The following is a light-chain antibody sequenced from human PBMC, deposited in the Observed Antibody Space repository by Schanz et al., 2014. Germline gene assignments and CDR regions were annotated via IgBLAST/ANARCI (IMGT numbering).Light chain of an antibody. CDR3: SSYRRTATVAV. CDR1: SSNIGAPYD. CDR2: GDI. Sequence: QSVLTQPPSVSGAPGQRVTISCTGSSSNIGAPYDVNWYQLLPGTAPKLLIYGDINRPSGVPDRFSGSKSGTSASLAITGLQTEDEADYYCSSYRRTATVAVFGTGTKLTVL. V-gene: IGLV1-40*01. J-gene: IGLJ1*01.